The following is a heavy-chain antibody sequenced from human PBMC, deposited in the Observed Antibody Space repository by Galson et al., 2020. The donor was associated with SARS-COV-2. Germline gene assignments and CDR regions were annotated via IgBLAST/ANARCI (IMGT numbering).Heavy chain of an antibody. CDR1: GYTFTGYY. CDR2: INPNNGGT. J-gene: IGHJ6*02. V-gene: IGHV1-2*04. Sequence: ASVKVSCKASGYTFTGYYMHWVRQAPGQGLEWMGWINPNNGGTNYAQKFQGWVTMTRDTSISTAYMELSRLRSDDTALYDCARGPLTYYDFWSTDYYGMDVWGQGTTVTVSS. D-gene: IGHD3-3*01. CDR3: ARGPLTYYDFWSTDYYGMDV.